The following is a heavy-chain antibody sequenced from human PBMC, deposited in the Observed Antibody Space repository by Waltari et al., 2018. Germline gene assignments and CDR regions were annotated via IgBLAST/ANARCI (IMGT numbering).Heavy chain of an antibody. D-gene: IGHD6-13*01. Sequence: QVQLVQSGAEVKKPGSSVKVSCKASGGTFSSYAISWVRQAPGQGLEWMGGIIPILGIANYAQKFQGRVTITADKSTSTAYMEPSSLRSEDTAVYYCAREDGIAAADDAFDIWGQGTMVTVSS. CDR3: AREDGIAAADDAFDI. CDR1: GGTFSSYA. V-gene: IGHV1-69*10. CDR2: IIPILGIA. J-gene: IGHJ3*02.